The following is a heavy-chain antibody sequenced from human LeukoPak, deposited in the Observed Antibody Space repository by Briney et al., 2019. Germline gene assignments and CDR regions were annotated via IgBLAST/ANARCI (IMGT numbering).Heavy chain of an antibody. V-gene: IGHV3-74*01. Sequence: GGSLRLSCAASGFTISSYCMHWVRQAPGKGLVWVSRINSDGSSTSYADSVKGRFTISRDNAKNTLYMQMNSLRAEDTAVYYCAVYDFWSGYYRDDAFDIWGQGTMVTVSS. CDR3: AVYDFWSGYYRDDAFDI. J-gene: IGHJ3*02. CDR1: GFTISSYC. CDR2: INSDGSST. D-gene: IGHD3-3*01.